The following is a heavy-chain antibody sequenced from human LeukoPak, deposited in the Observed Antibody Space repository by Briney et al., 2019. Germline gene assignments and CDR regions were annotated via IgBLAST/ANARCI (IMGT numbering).Heavy chain of an antibody. Sequence: QAGGSLRLSCAASGFTFSSYWMSWVRQAPGKGLEWVAVISYDGSNKYYADSVKGRFTISRDNSKNTLYLQMNSLRAEDTAVYYCARDHTVSSSWSEFDIWGQGTMVTVSS. J-gene: IGHJ3*02. D-gene: IGHD6-13*01. CDR1: GFTFSSYW. CDR3: ARDHTVSSSWSEFDI. CDR2: ISYDGSNK. V-gene: IGHV3-30-3*01.